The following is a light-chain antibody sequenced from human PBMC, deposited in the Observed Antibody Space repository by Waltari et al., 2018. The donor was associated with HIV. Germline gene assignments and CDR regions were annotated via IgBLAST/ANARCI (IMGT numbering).Light chain of an antibody. CDR3: QQYTGRPPLT. J-gene: IGKJ5*01. CDR1: QSVSKN. CDR2: GAS. V-gene: IGKV3-15*01. Sequence: DIVMTQSPATLSVSPGERATLSCRASQSVSKNLAWYQQKHGQPPRLLIFGASARASGVPARFSASGSGTEFTLTISSLHPEDSAVYYCQQYTGRPPLTFGQGTRVQIK.